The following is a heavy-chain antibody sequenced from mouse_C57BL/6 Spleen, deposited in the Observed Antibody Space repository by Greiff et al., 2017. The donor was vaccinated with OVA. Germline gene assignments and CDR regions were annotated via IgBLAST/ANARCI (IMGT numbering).Heavy chain of an antibody. D-gene: IGHD1-1*01. V-gene: IGHV1-53*01. CDR1: GYTFTSYW. Sequence: QVQLQQPGTELVKPGASVKLSCKASGYTFTSYWMHWVKQRPGQGLAWIGNINPSNGGTNYNEKFKSKATLTVDKSSSTAYMQLSSLTSEDTAVYNCARSITTVVATDDRGQGTTLTVSS. J-gene: IGHJ2*01. CDR3: ARSITTVVATDD. CDR2: INPSNGGT.